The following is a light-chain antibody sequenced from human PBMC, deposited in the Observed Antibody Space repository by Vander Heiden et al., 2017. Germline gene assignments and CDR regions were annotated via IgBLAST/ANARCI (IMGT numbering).Light chain of an antibody. CDR3: QQYDTTPWT. Sequence: IVLTQSPAILSFSPGERGTVTCRASESVMRSNLAWYQQKPRHAPRLLIYDASKRATGIPERFSGSGSGTDFTLDISRLEPEDFAVYYCQQYDTTPWTFGQGTKVEIK. J-gene: IGKJ1*01. V-gene: IGKV3-20*01. CDR2: DAS. CDR1: ESVMRSN.